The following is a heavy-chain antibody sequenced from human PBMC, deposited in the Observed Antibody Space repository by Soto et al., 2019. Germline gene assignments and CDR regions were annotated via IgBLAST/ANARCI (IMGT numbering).Heavy chain of an antibody. CDR2: ISYDGNYI. J-gene: IGHJ6*04. D-gene: IGHD3-16*01. Sequence: GGSLRLSCEASGFAFSSYAMHWVRQAPGKGLEWVGVISYDGNYIYYADSVKGRFTISRDNSKNTLYVQVNSLRPEDTAVYYCAKGILSATIGPYAMDVWGEGTTVTVSS. CDR3: AKGILSATIGPYAMDV. V-gene: IGHV3-30*18. CDR1: GFAFSSYA.